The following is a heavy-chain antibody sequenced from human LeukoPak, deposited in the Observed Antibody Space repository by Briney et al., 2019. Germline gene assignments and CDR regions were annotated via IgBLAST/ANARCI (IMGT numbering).Heavy chain of an antibody. V-gene: IGHV3-23*01. Sequence: GGSLRLSCAASGFTFSSYGMSWVRQAPGKGLEWVSAISGSGGSTYYADSVKGRSTISRDNSKNTLYLQMNSLRAEDTAVYYCARDANHYGSGLTLRGYWGQGTLVTVSS. CDR2: ISGSGGST. D-gene: IGHD3-10*01. CDR3: ARDANHYGSGLTLRGY. J-gene: IGHJ4*02. CDR1: GFTFSSYG.